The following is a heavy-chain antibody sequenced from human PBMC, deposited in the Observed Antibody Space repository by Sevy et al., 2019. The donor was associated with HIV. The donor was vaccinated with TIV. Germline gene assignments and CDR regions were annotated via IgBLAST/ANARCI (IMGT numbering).Heavy chain of an antibody. D-gene: IGHD3-9*01. Sequence: GGSLRLSCAASGFTVSSNYMSWVRQAPGKGLEWVSVIYSGGSTYYADSVEGRFTISSDNSKNTLYLQMNSLRAEDTAVYYCAGGRSDVLRYFDWLSDKYYMDVWGKGTTVTVSS. V-gene: IGHV3-53*01. CDR3: AGGRSDVLRYFDWLSDKYYMDV. CDR1: GFTVSSNY. CDR2: IYSGGST. J-gene: IGHJ6*03.